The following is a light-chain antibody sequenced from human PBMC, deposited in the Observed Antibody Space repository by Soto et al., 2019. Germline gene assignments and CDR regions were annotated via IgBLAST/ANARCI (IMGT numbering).Light chain of an antibody. CDR2: SNH. CDR3: AAWDGSLNGYV. CDR1: SSNIGSNA. J-gene: IGLJ1*01. V-gene: IGLV1-44*01. Sequence: QSVLTQPPSASRTPGQTVTISCSGSSSNIGSNAVSWYQQLPGTAPKLLIYSNHQRPSGVPDRFSGAKSGTSASLAMSGLQSEDEADYYCAAWDGSLNGYVFGTGTKLTVL.